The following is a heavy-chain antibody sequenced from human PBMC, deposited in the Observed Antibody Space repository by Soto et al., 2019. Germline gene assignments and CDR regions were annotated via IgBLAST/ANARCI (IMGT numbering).Heavy chain of an antibody. Sequence: QVQLQESGPGLVKPSQTLSLTCTVSGGSISSGRYYWNWIRPHAGKGLEWIGYIYYSGSTYYNPSLKSRVSIYVYMSKNQFSLKPSAVTAADTAVYYCAGEPVTWGQGTLVTVSS. CDR2: IYYSGST. CDR1: GGSISSGRYY. CDR3: AGEPVT. V-gene: IGHV4-31*03. D-gene: IGHD4-4*01. J-gene: IGHJ4*02.